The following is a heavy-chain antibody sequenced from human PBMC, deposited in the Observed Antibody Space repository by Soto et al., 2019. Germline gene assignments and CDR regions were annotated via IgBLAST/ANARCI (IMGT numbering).Heavy chain of an antibody. V-gene: IGHV4-59*01. CDR3: ARDLLWFGVPLKGAFEY. J-gene: IGHJ4*02. CDR1: GGSISGYS. CDR2: IDKSGST. D-gene: IGHD3-10*01. Sequence: QVQLQESGPRLVKPSETLSLTCTVSGGSISGYSWTWIRQPPGKGLEWIGYIDKSGSTNYNPSLRRRVTISVDTSKNQVSLKLTSVTATDTAVYYCARDLLWFGVPLKGAFEYWGQGTLVTVSS.